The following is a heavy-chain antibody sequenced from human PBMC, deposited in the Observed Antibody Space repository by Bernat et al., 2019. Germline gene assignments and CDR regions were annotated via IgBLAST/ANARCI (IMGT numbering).Heavy chain of an antibody. CDR1: GGSFSGYY. J-gene: IGHJ3*02. V-gene: IGHV4-34*01. D-gene: IGHD6-13*01. CDR3: ARERTRRYSSRSGAFDI. Sequence: QVQLQQWGAGLLKPSETLSLTCAVYGGSFSGYYWSWIRQPPGKGLEWIGEINHSGSTNYNPSLKSRVTISVDTSKNQFSLKLSSVTAADTAVYYCARERTRRYSSRSGAFDIWGQGTMVTVSS. CDR2: INHSGST.